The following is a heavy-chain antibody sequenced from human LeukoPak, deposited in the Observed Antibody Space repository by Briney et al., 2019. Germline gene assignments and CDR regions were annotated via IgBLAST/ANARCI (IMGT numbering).Heavy chain of an antibody. CDR3: ARDYSNYFLSSYYYYYYMDV. V-gene: IGHV3-33*01. CDR2: IWYDGSNK. CDR1: GFTFSSYG. Sequence: GGSLRLSCAASGFTFSSYGMHWVRQAPGKRLEWVAVIWYDGSNKYYADSVKGRFTISRDNSKNTLYLQMNSLRAEDTAVYYCARDYSNYFLSSYYYYYYMDVWGKGTTVTVSS. J-gene: IGHJ6*03. D-gene: IGHD4-11*01.